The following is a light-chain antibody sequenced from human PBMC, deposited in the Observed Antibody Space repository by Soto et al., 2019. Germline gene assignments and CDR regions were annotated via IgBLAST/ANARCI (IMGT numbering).Light chain of an antibody. V-gene: IGLV1-40*01. CDR3: QSYDSSLSGVRV. J-gene: IGLJ1*01. CDR2: GNS. Sequence: QSVLTQPHSVSGAPGQRVTISCTGSSSNIGAGYDVHWYQQLPGTAPKLLIYGNSNRPSGVPDRFSGSKSGTSASLAITGLQAEDEADYYCQSYDSSLSGVRVFGTGTKVTVL. CDR1: SSNIGAGYD.